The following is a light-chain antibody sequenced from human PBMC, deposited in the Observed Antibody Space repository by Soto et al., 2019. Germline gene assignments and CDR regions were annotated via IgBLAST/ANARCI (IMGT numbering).Light chain of an antibody. CDR1: SSDVGSYNL. J-gene: IGLJ2*01. Sequence: QSVLTQPASVSGSPGQSITISCTGTSSDVGSYNLVSWYQQHPGKAPKLMIYEGSKRPSGVSNRFSGSKSGNTASLTISGLQAEDEADYYCCSYAGSSIHVVFGGGTKLTVL. CDR2: EGS. V-gene: IGLV2-23*01. CDR3: CSYAGSSIHVV.